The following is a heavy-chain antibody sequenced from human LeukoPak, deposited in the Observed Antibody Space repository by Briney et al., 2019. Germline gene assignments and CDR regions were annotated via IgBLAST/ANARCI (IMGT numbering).Heavy chain of an antibody. CDR3: AKDNSRSWYYFDY. CDR2: ISWNSGSI. J-gene: IGHJ4*02. CDR1: GFTFDDCA. D-gene: IGHD3-10*01. Sequence: GGSLRLSCAASGFTFDDCAMHWVRQAPGKGLEWVSGISWNSGSIGYADSVKGRLTISRDNAKNSLYLQMNSLRAEDTALYYCAKDNSRSWYYFDYWGQGTLVTVSS. V-gene: IGHV3-9*01.